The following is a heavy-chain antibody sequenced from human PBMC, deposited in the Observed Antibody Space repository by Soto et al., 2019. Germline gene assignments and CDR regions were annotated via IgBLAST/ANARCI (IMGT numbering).Heavy chain of an antibody. D-gene: IGHD6-13*01. J-gene: IGHJ6*02. CDR3: ARELSSSSLHMDV. CDR2: IWYDGSNK. V-gene: IGHV3-33*01. CDR1: GFTFSSYG. Sequence: GGSLRLSCAASGFTFSSYGMHWVRQAPGKGLEWVAVIWYDGSNKYYADSVKGRFTISRDNSKNTLYLQMNSLRAEDTAVYYCARELSSSSLHMDVWGQGTTVTVSS.